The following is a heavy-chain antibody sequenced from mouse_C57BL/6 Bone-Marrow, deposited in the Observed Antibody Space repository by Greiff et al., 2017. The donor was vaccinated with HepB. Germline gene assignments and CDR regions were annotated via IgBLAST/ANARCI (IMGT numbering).Heavy chain of an antibody. V-gene: IGHV5-6*01. Sequence: EVQGVESGGDLVKPGGSLKLSCAASGFTFSSYGMSWVRQTPDKRLEWVATISSGGSYTYYPDSVKGRFTISRDNAKNTLYLQMSSLKSEDTAMYYCARPLYGSSSWFAYWGQGTLVTVSA. CDR3: ARPLYGSSSWFAY. CDR2: ISSGGSYT. J-gene: IGHJ3*01. CDR1: GFTFSSYG. D-gene: IGHD1-1*01.